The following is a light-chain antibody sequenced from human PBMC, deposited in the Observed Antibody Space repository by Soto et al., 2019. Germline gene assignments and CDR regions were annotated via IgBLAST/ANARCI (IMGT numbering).Light chain of an antibody. J-gene: IGLJ2*01. CDR3: YSAADNNLRV. CDR1: VLAKKY. Sequence: SYELTQPSSVSVSPGQTARITCSGDVLAKKYGRWFQQKPGQAPVLVIYNDSERPSGIPERFSGFSSGITVTLTISGAQVEDEADYYCYSAADNNLRVFGGGTKVTVL. V-gene: IGLV3-27*01. CDR2: NDS.